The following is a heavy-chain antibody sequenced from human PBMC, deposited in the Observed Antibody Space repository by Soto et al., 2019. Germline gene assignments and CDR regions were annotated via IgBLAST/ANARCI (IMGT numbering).Heavy chain of an antibody. J-gene: IGHJ5*02. CDR1: GGSFSGYY. D-gene: IGHD3-10*01. CDR3: ARDFLGGITMVRGVTPKGNWFDP. CDR2: INHSGST. Sequence: ETLSLTCAVYGGSFSGYYWSWIRQPPGKGLEWIGEINHSGSTNYNPSLKSRVTISVDTSKNQFSLKLSSVTAADTAVYYCARDFLGGITMVRGVTPKGNWFDPWGQGTLVTVSS. V-gene: IGHV4-34*01.